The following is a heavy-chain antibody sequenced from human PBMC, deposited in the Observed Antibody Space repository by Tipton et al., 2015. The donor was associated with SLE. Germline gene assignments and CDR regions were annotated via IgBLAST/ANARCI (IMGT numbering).Heavy chain of an antibody. CDR3: ARGRESTVTTWVSF. D-gene: IGHD4-17*01. V-gene: IGHV4-59*01. CDR2: IYYSGST. J-gene: IGHJ4*02. Sequence: TLSLTCTVSGGSISSYYWSWIRQPPGKGLEWIGYIYYSGSTNYNPSLKSRVTISVDTSKNQFSLKLSSVTAADTAVYYCARGRESTVTTWVSFWGQGTLVTVSS. CDR1: GGSISSYY.